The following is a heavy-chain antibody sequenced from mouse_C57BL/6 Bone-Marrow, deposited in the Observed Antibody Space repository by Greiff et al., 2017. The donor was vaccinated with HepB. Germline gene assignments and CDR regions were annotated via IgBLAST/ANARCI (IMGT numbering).Heavy chain of an antibody. Sequence: VQLQESGPELVKPGASVKISCKASGYAFSSSWMNWVKQRPGKGLEWIGRIYPGDGDTNYNGKFKGKATLTADKSSSTAYMQLSSLTSEDSAVYFCARRGIYYGPPYWYFDVWGTGTTVTVSS. CDR1: GYAFSSSW. CDR2: IYPGDGDT. CDR3: ARRGIYYGPPYWYFDV. D-gene: IGHD2-1*01. J-gene: IGHJ1*03. V-gene: IGHV1-82*01.